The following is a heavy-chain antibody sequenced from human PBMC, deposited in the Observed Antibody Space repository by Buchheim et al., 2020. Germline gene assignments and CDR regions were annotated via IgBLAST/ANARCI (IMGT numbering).Heavy chain of an antibody. CDR2: IDWDNDK. CDR3: ARSAGSYYDY. Sequence: QVTLKESGPALVKPTQTLTLTCTFSGFSLSTNSMRVIWIRQPPGKALEWLARIDWDNDKFYSTSLKTRLTISKDTSKNQVGLTMTNMDAVDTATYYCARSAGSYYDYWGPGTL. D-gene: IGHD1-26*01. V-gene: IGHV2-70*04. CDR1: GFSLSTNSMR. J-gene: IGHJ4*02.